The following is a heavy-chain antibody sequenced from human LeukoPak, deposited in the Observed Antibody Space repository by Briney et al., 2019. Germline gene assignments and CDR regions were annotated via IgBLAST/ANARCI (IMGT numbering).Heavy chain of an antibody. CDR3: ARVTMYYDILTGYYKPNWFDP. J-gene: IGHJ5*02. CDR2: ISASSSYI. Sequence: GGSLRLSCAASGFTFSSYTMNWVRKAPGKGLEWVSSISASSSYIYCADSVKGRFTISRDNAKNSLYLQMNSLRAEDTAVYYCARVTMYYDILTGYYKPNWFDPWGQGTLVTVSS. CDR1: GFTFSSYT. V-gene: IGHV3-21*01. D-gene: IGHD3-9*01.